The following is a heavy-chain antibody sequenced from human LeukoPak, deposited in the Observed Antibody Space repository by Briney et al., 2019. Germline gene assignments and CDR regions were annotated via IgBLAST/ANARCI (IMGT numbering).Heavy chain of an antibody. CDR1: GFTLSNNA. Sequence: GGSLRLSCAASGFTLSNNATSWVREAPGKGLEWVSAISGSGGSTYYADSEKGRSTISRDNPKNTLYLQTNSLRAKDTAVYYCAKDSAMDLFFDYWGQGTLVTVSS. CDR2: ISGSGGST. V-gene: IGHV3-23*01. CDR3: AKDSAMDLFFDY. J-gene: IGHJ4*02. D-gene: IGHD5-18*01.